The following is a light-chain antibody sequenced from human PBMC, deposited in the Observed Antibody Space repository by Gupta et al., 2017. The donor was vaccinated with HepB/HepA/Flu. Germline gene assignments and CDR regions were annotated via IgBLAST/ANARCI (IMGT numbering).Light chain of an antibody. CDR2: DVS. CDR1: SSDFGDFNH. Sequence: QSALTQPASVSGSPGQPITISCTASSSDFGDFNHVSWYQQYSTTAPKLLISDVSNRPSGVSSRVSCSKSGNKASPTLSGLQAEDEAEDDCSSYTYNTTLVVFGGGTKLTVL. CDR3: SSYTYNTTLVV. V-gene: IGLV2-14*03. J-gene: IGLJ2*01.